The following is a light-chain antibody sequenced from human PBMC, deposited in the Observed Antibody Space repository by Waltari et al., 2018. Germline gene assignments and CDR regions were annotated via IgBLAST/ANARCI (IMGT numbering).Light chain of an antibody. Sequence: ELVLTQSPATLSLSPGETAPLSCRASQRLHNYLAWYQQKPGQAPRLLIYETSNRAAGIPPRFSGSGSGTDFTLTISNLEPDDFAIYHCQLRAHWPPIFTFGQGTKLEIK. CDR3: QLRAHWPPIFT. V-gene: IGKV3-11*01. CDR2: ETS. CDR1: QRLHNY. J-gene: IGKJ2*01.